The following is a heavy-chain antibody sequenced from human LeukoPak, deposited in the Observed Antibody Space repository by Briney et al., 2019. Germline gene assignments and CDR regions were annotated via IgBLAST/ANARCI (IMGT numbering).Heavy chain of an antibody. V-gene: IGHV3-48*02. J-gene: IGHJ6*02. Sequence: LGGSLRLSCAASGFTFSSYSMNWVRQAPGKGLEWVSSISSSSSTIYYADSEKGRFTISRDNAENSLSLQMNSLRDEDSAIYYCAAPLGVGATRYHYYGMDVWGQGTTVTVSS. CDR3: AAPLGVGATRYHYYGMDV. CDR2: ISSSSSTI. CDR1: GFTFSSYS. D-gene: IGHD1-26*01.